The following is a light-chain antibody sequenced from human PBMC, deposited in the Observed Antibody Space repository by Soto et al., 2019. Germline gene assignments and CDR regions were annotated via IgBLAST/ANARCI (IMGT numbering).Light chain of an antibody. V-gene: IGKV3-20*01. J-gene: IGKJ3*01. Sequence: VLTQSPGTLSLSPGERATLSCRASERISSNFLAWYQKRPGQAPRLLIYGASTRASGLPDRFGGSGSGTDFALTISRLEPEDFAVYYCQQYGTSPFTFGPGTTVEIK. CDR3: QQYGTSPFT. CDR2: GAS. CDR1: ERISSNF.